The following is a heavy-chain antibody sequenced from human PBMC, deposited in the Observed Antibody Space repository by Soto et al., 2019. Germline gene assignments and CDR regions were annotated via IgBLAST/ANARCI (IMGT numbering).Heavy chain of an antibody. D-gene: IGHD4-17*01. CDR3: ARDRYDYGDSRHYGMDV. J-gene: IGHJ6*02. CDR1: GFTFSSYG. V-gene: IGHV3-33*01. Sequence: QVQLVESGGGVVQPGRSLRLSCAASGFTFSSYGMHWVRQAPGKGLEWVAVIWYDGSNKYYADSVKGRFTISRDNSKNPLYLQMNSLGAEDTAVYYCARDRYDYGDSRHYGMDVWGQGTTVTVSS. CDR2: IWYDGSNK.